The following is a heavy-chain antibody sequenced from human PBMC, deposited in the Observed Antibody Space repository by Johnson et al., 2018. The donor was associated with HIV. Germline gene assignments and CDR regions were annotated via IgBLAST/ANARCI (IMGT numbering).Heavy chain of an antibody. Sequence: QVQLVESGGGLVQPGGSLRLSCAASGFTFSSYAMHWVRQAPYKGLEWVAVISYDGSNKYYADSVKGRFTISRDNSKNTLYLQMNSLRAEDTAVYYCAKGFFELDDAFDIWGQGTMVTVSS. V-gene: IGHV3-30-3*01. CDR3: AKGFFELDDAFDI. CDR2: ISYDGSNK. D-gene: IGHD3/OR15-3a*01. J-gene: IGHJ3*02. CDR1: GFTFSSYA.